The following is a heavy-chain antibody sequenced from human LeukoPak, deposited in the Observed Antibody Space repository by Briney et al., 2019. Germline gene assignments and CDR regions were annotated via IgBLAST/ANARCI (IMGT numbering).Heavy chain of an antibody. Sequence: ASAKVSCKVSGYTLTELSMHWVRQAPGKGLEWMGGFDPEDGETIYAQKFQGRVTMTEDTSTDTAYMELSSLRSEDTAVYYCATKTRRSYYDSSPDAFDIWGQGTMVTVSS. CDR1: GYTLTELS. D-gene: IGHD3-22*01. CDR3: ATKTRRSYYDSSPDAFDI. V-gene: IGHV1-24*01. J-gene: IGHJ3*02. CDR2: FDPEDGET.